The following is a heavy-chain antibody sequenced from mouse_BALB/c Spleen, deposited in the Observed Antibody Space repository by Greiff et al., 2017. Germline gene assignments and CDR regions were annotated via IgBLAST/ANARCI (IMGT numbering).Heavy chain of an antibody. Sequence: LQQPGSELVRPGASVKLSCKASGYTFTSYWMHWVKQRPGQGLEWIGNIYPGSGSTNYDEKFKSKATLTVDTSSSTAYMQLSSLTSEDSAVYYCTITTVVTPFAYWGQGTLVTVSA. CDR3: TITTVVTPFAY. V-gene: IGHV1S22*01. D-gene: IGHD1-1*01. CDR1: GYTFTSYW. CDR2: IYPGSGST. J-gene: IGHJ3*01.